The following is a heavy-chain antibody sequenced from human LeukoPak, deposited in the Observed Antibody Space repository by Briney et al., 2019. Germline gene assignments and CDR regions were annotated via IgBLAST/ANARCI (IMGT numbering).Heavy chain of an antibody. V-gene: IGHV3-30-3*01. Sequence: PGRSLRLSCAASEFTFSGHAMHWVRQAPGKGLEWVAVISYDGNNKFYADSMKGRFTISRDNSRNTLSLQMNSLRAEDTAVYYCARDGFPGGTVAGTYLNYWGQGTLVTVSS. J-gene: IGHJ4*02. CDR1: EFTFSGHA. D-gene: IGHD6-19*01. CDR2: ISYDGNNK. CDR3: ARDGFPGGTVAGTYLNY.